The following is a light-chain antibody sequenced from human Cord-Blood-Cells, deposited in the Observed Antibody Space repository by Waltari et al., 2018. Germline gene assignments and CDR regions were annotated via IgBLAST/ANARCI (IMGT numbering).Light chain of an antibody. V-gene: IGKV1-39*01. CDR1: QSISSY. CDR2: AAS. CDR3: QQSYSTPYT. Sequence: DIQMTQSPSSLSASVGDRVTITCRASQSISSYLNWYQQKPGQAPKLLIYAASSLQSGDPSRCSGSGYGTEFTLTISSLQPEDFATDYCQQSYSTPYTFGQGTKLEIK. J-gene: IGKJ2*01.